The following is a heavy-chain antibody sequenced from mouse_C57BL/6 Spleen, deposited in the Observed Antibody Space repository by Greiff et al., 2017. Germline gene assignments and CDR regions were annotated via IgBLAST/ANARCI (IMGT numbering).Heavy chain of an antibody. Sequence: VHLVESGAELAKPGASVKLSCKASGYTFISYWMHWVKQRPGQGLEWIGYINPSSGYTKYNPKFKDKATLTADKSSSTAYMQLSSLTYEDSAVYYCAREDYSNYFFYFDYWGQGTTLTVSS. V-gene: IGHV1-7*01. CDR3: AREDYSNYFFYFDY. CDR1: GYTFISYW. D-gene: IGHD2-5*01. J-gene: IGHJ2*01. CDR2: INPSSGYT.